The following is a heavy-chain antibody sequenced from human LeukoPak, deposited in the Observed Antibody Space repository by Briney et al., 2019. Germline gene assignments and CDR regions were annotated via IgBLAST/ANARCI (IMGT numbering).Heavy chain of an antibody. CDR2: IYYSGST. D-gene: IGHD4-11*01. CDR3: ARGIVNSNYVWGYFDY. Sequence: SQTLSLTCTVSGGSISSGGYYWSWIRHQPGKGLEWIGNIYYSGSTYYNPSLKSRVTISVDTSKNQFSLKLSSVTAADTAVYYCARGIVNSNYVWGYFDYWGQGTLVTVSS. J-gene: IGHJ4*02. CDR1: GGSISSGGYY. V-gene: IGHV4-31*03.